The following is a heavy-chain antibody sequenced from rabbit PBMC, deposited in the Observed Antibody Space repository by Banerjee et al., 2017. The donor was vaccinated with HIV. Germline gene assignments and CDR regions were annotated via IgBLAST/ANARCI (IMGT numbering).Heavy chain of an antibody. CDR3: ARDGSGRGANFNL. D-gene: IGHD4-1*01. J-gene: IGHJ4*01. CDR2: IDAGSSGST. Sequence: QEQLEESGGDLVKPEGSLTLTCTASGFSFSSSYWICWVRQAPGKGLEWIACIDAGSSGSTYYASWAKGRFTITKTSSTAVTLQMTSLTAADTATYFCARDGSGRGANFNLWGPGTLVTVS. V-gene: IGHV1S45*01. CDR1: GFSFSSSYW.